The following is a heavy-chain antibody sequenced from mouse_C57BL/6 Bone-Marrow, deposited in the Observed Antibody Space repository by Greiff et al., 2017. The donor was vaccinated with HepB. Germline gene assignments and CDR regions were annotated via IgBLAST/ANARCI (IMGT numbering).Heavy chain of an antibody. Sequence: EVKLMESGGDLVKPGGSLKLSCAASGFTFSTSGMPWVRQTPDKRLEWVATINTGGTYTYYANRVRGRFTISRDTAKNTLFLLLSSLKSEDSAIYYCARDRFDYNFDYWGQGTTLTVSA. J-gene: IGHJ2*01. V-gene: IGHV5-6*01. CDR3: ARDRFDYNFDY. CDR2: INTGGTYT. D-gene: IGHD2-14*01. CDR1: GFTFSTSG.